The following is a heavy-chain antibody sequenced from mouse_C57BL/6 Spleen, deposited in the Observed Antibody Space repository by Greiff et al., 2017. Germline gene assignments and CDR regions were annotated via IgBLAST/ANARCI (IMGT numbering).Heavy chain of an antibody. V-gene: IGHV5-9-1*02. Sequence: DVQLVESGEGLVKPGGSLKLSCAASGFTFSSYATSWVRQTPEKRLEWVAYISSGGDYIYYADTVKGRFTISRDNARNTLYLQMSSLKSEDTAMYYCTRGYYDYAMDYWGQGTSVTVSS. CDR3: TRGYYDYAMDY. CDR1: GFTFSSYA. D-gene: IGHD2-4*01. CDR2: ISSGGDYI. J-gene: IGHJ4*01.